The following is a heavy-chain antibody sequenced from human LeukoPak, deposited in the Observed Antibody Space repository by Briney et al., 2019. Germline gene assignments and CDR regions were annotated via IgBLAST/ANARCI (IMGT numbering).Heavy chain of an antibody. CDR1: GGTFSSYA. Sequence: SVKVSCKASGGTFSSYAISWVRQAPGQGLEWMGGIIPIFGTANYAQKFQGRVTITADESTSTAYMELSSLRSEDTAVYYCARGAGRIAVAGTWVDYWGQRTLVTVSS. CDR3: ARGAGRIAVAGTWVDY. V-gene: IGHV1-69*01. J-gene: IGHJ4*02. D-gene: IGHD6-19*01. CDR2: IIPIFGTA.